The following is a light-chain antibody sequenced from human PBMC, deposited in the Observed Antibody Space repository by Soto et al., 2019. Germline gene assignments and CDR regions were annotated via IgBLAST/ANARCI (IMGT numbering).Light chain of an antibody. J-gene: IGLJ3*02. CDR1: SSNIENNY. Sequence: QSVLTQPPSVSAAPGQKVTISCSGSSSNIENNYVSWYQQLPGTAPKLLIYDNNKRPSGIRDRFSGSRSGTSATLDITGIQTGDEADYYCGTWDSSLSAVVFGGGTKLTVL. V-gene: IGLV1-51*01. CDR2: DNN. CDR3: GTWDSSLSAVV.